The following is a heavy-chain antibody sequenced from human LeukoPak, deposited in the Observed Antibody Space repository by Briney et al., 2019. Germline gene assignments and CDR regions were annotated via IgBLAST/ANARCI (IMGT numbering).Heavy chain of an antibody. V-gene: IGHV3-23*01. CDR3: AKAGRVSGSGSYYITPDY. D-gene: IGHD3-10*01. CDR2: ISGSGGST. J-gene: IGHJ4*02. Sequence: GGSLRLSCAASGFTFSSYAMSWVRQAPGKGLEWVSAISGSGGSTYYADSVKGRFTISRDNSKNTLYPQMNSLRAEDTAVYYCAKAGRVSGSGSYYITPDYWGQGTLVTVSS. CDR1: GFTFSSYA.